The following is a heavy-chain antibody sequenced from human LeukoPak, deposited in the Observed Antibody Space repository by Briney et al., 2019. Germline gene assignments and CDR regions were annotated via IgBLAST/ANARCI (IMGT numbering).Heavy chain of an antibody. V-gene: IGHV3-74*01. J-gene: IGHJ3*02. CDR1: GFTFSSYW. D-gene: IGHD4-23*01. CDR3: ARDKYGDNSNAFDI. CDR2: IGTDGSRT. Sequence: GSLRLSCASSGFTFSSYWMHWVRQVSGKGLVWVSRIGTDGSRTTYADYVQGRFTISRDNAKNTLYLQMNSLRAEDTAVYYCARDKYGDNSNAFDIWGQGTLVTVSS.